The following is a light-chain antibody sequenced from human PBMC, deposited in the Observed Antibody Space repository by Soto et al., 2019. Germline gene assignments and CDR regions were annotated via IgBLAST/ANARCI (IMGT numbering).Light chain of an antibody. CDR3: QQYGSSPPWK. J-gene: IGKJ1*01. V-gene: IGKV3-20*01. CDR1: QSVSSSY. CDR2: GAS. Sequence: EIVLTQSPGTLSLSPGERATLSCRASQSVSSSYLAWYQQKPGQAPRLLIYGASSRATGIPDRFSGSGSGTDFTLTISGLEPEDFAVYYCQQYGSSPPWKFGQGTK.